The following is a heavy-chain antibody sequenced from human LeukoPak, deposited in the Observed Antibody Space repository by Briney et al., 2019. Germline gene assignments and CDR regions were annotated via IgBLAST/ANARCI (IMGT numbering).Heavy chain of an antibody. CDR2: IKSKTDGGTT. CDR1: GFTFSNAW. D-gene: IGHD6-6*01. Sequence: GGSPRLSCAASGFTFSNAWMSWVRQAPGKGLEWVGRIKSKTDGGTTDYAAPVKGRFTISRDDSKNTLYLQMNSLKTEDTAVYYCTTPYHYSSSSVTDYWGQGTLVTVSS. CDR3: TTPYHYSSSSVTDY. V-gene: IGHV3-15*01. J-gene: IGHJ4*02.